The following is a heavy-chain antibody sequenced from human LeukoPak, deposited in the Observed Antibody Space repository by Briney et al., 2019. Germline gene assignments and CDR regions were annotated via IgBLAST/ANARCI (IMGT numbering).Heavy chain of an antibody. CDR2: INHSGST. Sequence: SETLSLTCAVYGGSFSGYYWGWIRQPPGKGLEWIGEINHSGSTNYNPSLKSRVTISVDTSKNQFSLKLSSVTAADTAVYYCARGRLYDSSGYSTANFDYWGQGTLVTVSS. D-gene: IGHD3-22*01. CDR1: GGSFSGYY. J-gene: IGHJ4*02. CDR3: ARGRLYDSSGYSTANFDY. V-gene: IGHV4-34*01.